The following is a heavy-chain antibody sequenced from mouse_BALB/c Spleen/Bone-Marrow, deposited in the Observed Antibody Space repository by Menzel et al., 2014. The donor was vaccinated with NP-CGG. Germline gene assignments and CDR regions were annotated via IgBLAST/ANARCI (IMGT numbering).Heavy chain of an antibody. D-gene: IGHD2-1*01. CDR2: ISSGSSTI. Sequence: EVQVVESGGGLVQPGGSLKLSCAASGFTFSSFGMHWVRQAPEKGLEWVAYISSGSSTIYYADTVKGRFTISRDNPKNTLFLQMTSLRSEDTAMYYCARGGNYAWFAYWGQGTLVTVSA. CDR1: GFTFSSFG. V-gene: IGHV5-17*02. J-gene: IGHJ3*01. CDR3: ARGGNYAWFAY.